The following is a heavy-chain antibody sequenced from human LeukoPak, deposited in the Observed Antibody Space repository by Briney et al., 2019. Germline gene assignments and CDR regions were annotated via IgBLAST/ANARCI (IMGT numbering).Heavy chain of an antibody. Sequence: ASVKVSYKASGYTFTGYYMHWVRQAPGQGLEWMGWINPNSGGTNYAQKFQGRVTMTRDTSISTAYMELSRLRSDDTAVYYCARQLLAFGNWFDPWGQGTLVTVSS. D-gene: IGHD3-3*02. CDR1: GYTFTGYY. J-gene: IGHJ5*02. CDR3: ARQLLAFGNWFDP. CDR2: INPNSGGT. V-gene: IGHV1-2*02.